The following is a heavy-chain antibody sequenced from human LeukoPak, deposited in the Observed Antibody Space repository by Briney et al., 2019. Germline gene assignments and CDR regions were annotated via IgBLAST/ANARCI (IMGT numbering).Heavy chain of an antibody. CDR1: GFTFSSYA. CDR2: ISYDGSNK. J-gene: IGHJ4*02. V-gene: IGHV3-30*09. Sequence: GGSLRLSCAASGFTFSSYAMHWVRQAPGKGLEWVAVISYDGSNKYYADSVKGRFVISRDNSKNTLYLQMNSLRAEDTAVYYCASDLDYWGQGTLVTVSS. CDR3: ASDLDY.